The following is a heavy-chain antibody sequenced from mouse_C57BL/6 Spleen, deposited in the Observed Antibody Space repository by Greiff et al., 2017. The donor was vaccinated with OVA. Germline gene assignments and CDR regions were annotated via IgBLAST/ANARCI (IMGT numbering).Heavy chain of an antibody. V-gene: IGHV1-19*01. J-gene: IGHJ2*01. CDR3: ARGDDGYLYYFDY. CDR1: GYTFTDYY. Sequence: VQLQQSGPVLVKPGASVKMSCKASGYTFTDYYMNWVKQSHGKSLEWIGVINPYNGGTSYNQKFKGKATLTVDKSSSTAYMELNSLTSEDSAVYYCARGDDGYLYYFDYWGQGTTLTVSS. D-gene: IGHD2-3*01. CDR2: INPYNGGT.